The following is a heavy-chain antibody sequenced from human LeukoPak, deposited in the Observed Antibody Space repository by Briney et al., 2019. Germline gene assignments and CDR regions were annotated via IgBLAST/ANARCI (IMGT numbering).Heavy chain of an antibody. CDR3: GRVSCSGGSCYSPL. V-gene: IGHV4-59*01. J-gene: IGHJ4*02. CDR1: GGSISSYY. D-gene: IGHD2-15*01. CDR2: IYYSGST. Sequence: SETLSLTCTVSGGSISSYYWSWIRQPPGKGLEWIGYIYYSGSTNYNPSLESRVTISVDTSKNQFSLKMSSVTAVDTAVYYCGRVSCSGGSCYSPLWGQGTLVTVSS.